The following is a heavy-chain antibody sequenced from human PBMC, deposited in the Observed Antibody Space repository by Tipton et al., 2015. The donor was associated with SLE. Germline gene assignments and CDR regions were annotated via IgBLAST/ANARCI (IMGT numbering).Heavy chain of an antibody. CDR2: FSGSGGTS. J-gene: IGHJ4*02. V-gene: IGHV3-23*01. D-gene: IGHD6-19*01. Sequence: SLRLSCAASGFTFSTYAMSWVRQAPGKGLEWVSSFSGSGGTSYHADSMTGRFTISRDNSGNTVFLQMNNLRADDAAIYFCARDVTTVADDGGGFLTSDYWGQGTQVTVSS. CDR3: ARDVTTVADDGGGFLTSDY. CDR1: GFTFSTYA.